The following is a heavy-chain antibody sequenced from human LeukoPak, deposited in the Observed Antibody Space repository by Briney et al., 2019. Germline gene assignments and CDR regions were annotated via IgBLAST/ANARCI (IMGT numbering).Heavy chain of an antibody. J-gene: IGHJ4*02. CDR1: GYTLTELS. CDR3: ATVGPHNEWELTD. CDR2: FDPEDGET. D-gene: IGHD1-26*01. V-gene: IGHV1-24*01. Sequence: ASVKVSCKVSGYTLTELSMHWVRQAPGKGLEWMGGFDPEDGETIYAQKFQGRVTMTEDTSTDTAYMELSSLKSEDTAVYYCATVGPHNEWELTDWGQGTLVTVSS.